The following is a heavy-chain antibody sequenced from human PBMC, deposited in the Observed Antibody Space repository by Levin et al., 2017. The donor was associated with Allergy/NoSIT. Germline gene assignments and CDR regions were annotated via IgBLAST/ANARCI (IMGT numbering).Heavy chain of an antibody. CDR1: GGSFSGYY. CDR3: ATKGDGQQLVFAAFDI. J-gene: IGHJ3*02. Sequence: SETLSLTCAVYGGSFSGYYWSWIRQPPGKGLEWIGEINHSGSTNYNPSLKSRVTISVDTSKNQFSLKLSSVTAADTAVYYCATKGDGQQLVFAAFDIWGQGTMVTVSS. V-gene: IGHV4-34*01. CDR2: INHSGST. D-gene: IGHD6-13*01.